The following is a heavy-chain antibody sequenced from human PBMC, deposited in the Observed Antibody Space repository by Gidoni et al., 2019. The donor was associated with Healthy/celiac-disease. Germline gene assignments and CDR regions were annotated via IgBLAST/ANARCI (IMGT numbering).Heavy chain of an antibody. CDR3: ARDRVQFDY. CDR2: IYYSGST. D-gene: IGHD3-10*01. V-gene: IGHV4-59*01. Sequence: QVQLQESGPGLVKPSETLSLTCTVSGGSISSYYWSWIRQPPGKGLEWIGYIYYSGSTNYNPSLKSRVTISVDTSKNQFSLKLSSVTAADTAVYYCARDRVQFDYWGQGTLVTVSS. CDR1: GGSISSYY. J-gene: IGHJ4*02.